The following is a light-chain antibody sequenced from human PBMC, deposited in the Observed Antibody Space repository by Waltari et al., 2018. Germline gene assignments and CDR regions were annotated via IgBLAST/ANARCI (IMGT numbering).Light chain of an antibody. CDR1: HSLLHSNGYNY. CDR3: MQALQTLLT. CDR2: LGS. Sequence: DIVMTQSPVSLPVTPGAPASISCRSSHSLLHSNGYNYLHWYLQKPGQSPQLLIYLGSHRAYGVPDRVSGRGSGTDFTLEISRVEAEDVGIYYCMQALQTLLTFGGGTKVEIK. J-gene: IGKJ4*01. V-gene: IGKV2-28*01.